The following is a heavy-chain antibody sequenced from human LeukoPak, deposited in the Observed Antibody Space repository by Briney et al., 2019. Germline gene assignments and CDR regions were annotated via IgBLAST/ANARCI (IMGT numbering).Heavy chain of an antibody. V-gene: IGHV3-48*03. Sequence: TGGSLRLSCAASGFTFSSYEMNWVRQAPGKGLEWVSYISSSGSTIYYADSVKGRFTISRDNAKNSLYLQMNSLRVEDTAVYYCARTPSSSSSWHWGPGTLVTVSS. CDR2: ISSSGSTI. CDR3: ARTPSSSSSWH. CDR1: GFTFSSYE. D-gene: IGHD6-13*01. J-gene: IGHJ4*02.